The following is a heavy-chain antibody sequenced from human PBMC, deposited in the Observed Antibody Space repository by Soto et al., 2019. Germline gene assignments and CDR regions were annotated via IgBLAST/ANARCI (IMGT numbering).Heavy chain of an antibody. V-gene: IGHV3-30*03. CDR3: ARDDEGGSYCDLGY. CDR1: GFTFSNFG. J-gene: IGHJ4*02. Sequence: GGSLRLSCAASGFTFSNFGMLWVRQAPGKGLEWVAIILYDGNNKYYADSVKGRFTISRDNSKNTLYLQMNSLRTEDTAIYYCARDDEGGSYCDLGYWGQGTLVTVSS. D-gene: IGHD3-10*01. CDR2: ILYDGNNK.